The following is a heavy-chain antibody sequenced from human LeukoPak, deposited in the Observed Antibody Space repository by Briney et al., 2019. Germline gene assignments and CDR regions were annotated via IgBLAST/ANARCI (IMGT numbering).Heavy chain of an antibody. V-gene: IGHV3-74*01. CDR1: GNYW. D-gene: IGHD4-17*01. CDR3: ARESTVTTLDY. CDR2: INSDGSWT. J-gene: IGHJ4*02. Sequence: GGSLRLSCAASGNYWMHWVRQAPGKGLVWVSHINSDGSWTGYADSVKGRFTISRDNAKNSLYLQMNSLRAEDTAVYYCARESTVTTLDYWGQGTLVTVSS.